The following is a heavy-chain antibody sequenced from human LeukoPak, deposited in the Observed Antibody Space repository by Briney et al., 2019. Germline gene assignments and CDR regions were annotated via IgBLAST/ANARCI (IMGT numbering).Heavy chain of an antibody. J-gene: IGHJ4*02. CDR2: IGSSSSTI. D-gene: IGHD6-19*01. CDR1: GFTFSSYS. Sequence: GGSLRLSCAASGFTFSSYSMNWVRQAPGKGLEWVSYIGSSSSTIYYADSVKGRFTISRDNAKNSLYLQMNSLRDEDTAVYYCARDEQWLVWRGRGTFDYWGQGTLVTVSS. CDR3: ARDEQWLVWRGRGTFDY. V-gene: IGHV3-48*02.